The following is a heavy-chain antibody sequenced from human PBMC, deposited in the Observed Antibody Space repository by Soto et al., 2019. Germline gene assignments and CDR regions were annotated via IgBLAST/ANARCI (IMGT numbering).Heavy chain of an antibody. Sequence: VAPAEVCCKDSGYTFFNCSMHLVRQATRQRLEWMGWINAGNWNTKYSQKFQGRVTMTRDTSMSTAYMELSSLRSEGTAVYYCARGIKYGDYSRWFDPWGPGTLVTVSS. CDR2: INAGNWNT. D-gene: IGHD4-17*01. CDR3: ARGIKYGDYSRWFDP. V-gene: IGHV1-3*01. J-gene: IGHJ5*02. CDR1: GYTFFNCS.